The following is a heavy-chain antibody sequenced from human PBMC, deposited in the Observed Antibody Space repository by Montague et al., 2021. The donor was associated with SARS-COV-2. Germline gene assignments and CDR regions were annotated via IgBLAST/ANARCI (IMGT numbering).Heavy chain of an antibody. CDR1: GGSFSGYY. V-gene: IGHV4-34*01. D-gene: IGHD2-2*02. J-gene: IGHJ5*02. Sequence: SETLSLTCAVYGGSFSGYYWSWIRQPPGKGQEWIGEINHSGSTNYNPSLKSRVTISVDTSKNQFSLKLSSVTAADTAVYYCASLPLGYCSSTSCYSDWFDPWGQGTLVTVSS. CDR2: INHSGST. CDR3: ASLPLGYCSSTSCYSDWFDP.